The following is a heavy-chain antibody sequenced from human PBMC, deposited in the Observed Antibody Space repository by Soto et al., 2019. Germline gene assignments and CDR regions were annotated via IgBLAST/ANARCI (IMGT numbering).Heavy chain of an antibody. CDR1: GFTVSSNY. CDR3: ERRGEPIDY. CDR2: LYGGGNT. V-gene: IGHV3-53*01. Sequence: EVQLVESGGGLIQPGGSLRLSCVASGFTVSSNYMTWVRQAPGKGLEWVSVLYGGGNTDYADSVKGRVTVSRDNSKNTLSLQMNSLRVEDTAVYYCERRGEPIDYWGQGTLVTVSS. D-gene: IGHD3-16*01. J-gene: IGHJ4*02.